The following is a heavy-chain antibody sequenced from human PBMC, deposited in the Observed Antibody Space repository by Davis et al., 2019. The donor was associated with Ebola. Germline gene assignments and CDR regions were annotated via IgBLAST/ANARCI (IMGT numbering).Heavy chain of an antibody. J-gene: IGHJ3*02. CDR2: ISYDGSNK. Sequence: PGGSLRLSCAASGFTFSSYGMHWVRQAPGKGLEWVAVISYDGSNKYYADSVKGRFTISRDNSKNTLYLQMNSLRAEDTAVYYCAKEISVYGGTLDAFDIWGQGTMVTVSS. CDR1: GFTFSSYG. CDR3: AKEISVYGGTLDAFDI. V-gene: IGHV3-30*18. D-gene: IGHD4-23*01.